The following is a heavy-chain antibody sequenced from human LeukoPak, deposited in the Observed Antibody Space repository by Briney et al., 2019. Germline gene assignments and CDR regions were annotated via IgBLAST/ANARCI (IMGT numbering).Heavy chain of an antibody. D-gene: IGHD1-1*01. Sequence: GGSLRLSCAASGFTFSDSYMTWVRQAPGKGVEWVAYISGSGHDINYSDSVKGRFTISGDNAKNSLYLQMNSLRAEDTALYYCARGIDDGDNWFDPWGQGTLVTVSS. CDR2: ISGSGHDI. CDR3: ARGIDDGDNWFDP. J-gene: IGHJ5*02. V-gene: IGHV3-11*01. CDR1: GFTFSDSY.